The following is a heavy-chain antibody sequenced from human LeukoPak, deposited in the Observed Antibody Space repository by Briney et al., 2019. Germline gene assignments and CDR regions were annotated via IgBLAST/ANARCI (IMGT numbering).Heavy chain of an antibody. D-gene: IGHD3-9*01. Sequence: PGGSLRLSCTVSGFTVSSNSMSWVRQAPGKGLEWVSFIYSAGSTHYSDSVKGRFTISRDNAKNSLYLQMNSLRAEDTAVYYCARGYYDISVDPPTIDYWGQGTLVTVSS. CDR2: IYSAGST. CDR1: GFTVSSNS. CDR3: ARGYYDISVDPPTIDY. V-gene: IGHV3-53*01. J-gene: IGHJ4*02.